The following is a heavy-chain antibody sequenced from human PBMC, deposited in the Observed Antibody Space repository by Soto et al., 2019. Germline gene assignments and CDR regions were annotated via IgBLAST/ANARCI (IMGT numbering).Heavy chain of an antibody. Sequence: GGSLRLSCAASGFTFSTYAMNWVRRPPGKGLEWVSSVTGSGGSTYYADSVKGRFTISRDNAKNSLYLQMNSLRAEDTAVYYCARDQLYYNDISGRPLNAFDVWGQGTMVTVSS. CDR3: ARDQLYYNDISGRPLNAFDV. J-gene: IGHJ3*01. CDR1: GFTFSTYA. V-gene: IGHV3-23*01. D-gene: IGHD3-22*01. CDR2: VTGSGGST.